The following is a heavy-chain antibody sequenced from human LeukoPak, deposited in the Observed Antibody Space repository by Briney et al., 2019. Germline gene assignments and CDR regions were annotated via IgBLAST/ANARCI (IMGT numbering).Heavy chain of an antibody. CDR1: GFTFSSYW. J-gene: IGHJ4*02. CDR2: IKQDGSEK. Sequence: GGSLRLSCAASGFTFSSYWMSWVRQAPGKGLEWEANIKQDGSEKYYVDSVKGRFTISRDNAKNSLYLQMNSLRAEDTAVYYCARDRGLRRELLSYYFDYWGQGTLVTVSS. D-gene: IGHD1-26*01. CDR3: ARDRGLRRELLSYYFDY. V-gene: IGHV3-7*01.